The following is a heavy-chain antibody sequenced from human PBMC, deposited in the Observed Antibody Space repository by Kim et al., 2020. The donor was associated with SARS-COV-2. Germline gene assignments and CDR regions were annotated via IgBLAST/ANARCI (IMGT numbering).Heavy chain of an antibody. V-gene: IGHV4-59*13. CDR2: IYYSGST. CDR3: ARGAEGYSSTWYFDL. CDR1: GGSISSYY. J-gene: IGHJ2*01. D-gene: IGHD6-19*01. Sequence: SETLSLTCTVSGGSISSYYWSWIRQPPGKGLEWIGYIYYSGSTNYNPSLKSRVTISVDTSKNQFSLKLSSVTAADTAVYYCARGAEGYSSTWYFDLWRRGTLVTVSS.